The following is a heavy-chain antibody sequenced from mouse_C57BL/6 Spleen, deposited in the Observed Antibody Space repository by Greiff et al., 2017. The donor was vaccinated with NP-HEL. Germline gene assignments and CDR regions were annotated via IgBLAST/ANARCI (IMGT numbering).Heavy chain of an antibody. V-gene: IGHV1-82*01. CDR2: IYPGDGDT. D-gene: IGHD2-3*01. J-gene: IGHJ4*01. CDR1: GYAFSSSW. Sequence: QVQLQQSGPELVKPGASVKISCKASGYAFSSSWMNWVKQRPGKGLEWIGRIYPGDGDTNYNGKFKGKATLTADKSSSTAYMQLSSLTSEDSAVYFCARDGIRRGTMDYWGQGTSVTVSS. CDR3: ARDGIRRGTMDY.